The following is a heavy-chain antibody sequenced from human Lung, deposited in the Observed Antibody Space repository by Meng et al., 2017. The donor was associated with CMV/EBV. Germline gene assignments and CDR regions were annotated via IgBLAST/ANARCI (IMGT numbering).Heavy chain of an antibody. Sequence: SXAASGFTFRSYAMHWVRQAPGKGLEWVSGISITGGMTYYADSVKGRFTISRDNSKNTLYLQMNSLRAEDTAVYYCAKDFWSAYYYFDSWVQGTXVPVSS. D-gene: IGHD3-3*01. CDR3: AKDFWSAYYYFDS. CDR2: ISITGGMT. J-gene: IGHJ4*02. CDR1: GFTFRSYA. V-gene: IGHV3-23*01.